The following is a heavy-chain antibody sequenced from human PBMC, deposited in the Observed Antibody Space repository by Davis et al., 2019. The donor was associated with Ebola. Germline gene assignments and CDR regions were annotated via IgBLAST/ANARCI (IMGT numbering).Heavy chain of an antibody. CDR3: AKDMGDYDFWSGYLNWFDP. Sequence: GESLKISCAASGFTFNTFAMNWVRQAPGKGLEWVSTIDTSGANTHYADSVKGRFTISRDNSKNTLYLQMNSLRAEDTAVYYCAKDMGDYDFWSGYLNWFDPWGQGTLVTVSS. D-gene: IGHD3-3*01. V-gene: IGHV3-23*01. CDR2: IDTSGANT. CDR1: GFTFNTFA. J-gene: IGHJ5*02.